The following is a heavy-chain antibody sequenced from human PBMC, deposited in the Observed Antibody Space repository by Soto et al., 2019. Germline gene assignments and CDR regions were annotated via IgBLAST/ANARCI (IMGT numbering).Heavy chain of an antibody. CDR3: TTDLWPRAFVVDSTGYLNP. Sequence: GGSLRLSCAASGFTFSDAWMSWVRQAPGKGLDWVGRIKSKSDGGTTEYAAPVRGRFTISRDDSKNTLYLQMNSLKTEDTAVYYCTTDLWPRAFVVDSTGYLNPWCQGTPLTISS. CDR2: IKSKSDGGTT. D-gene: IGHD2-8*02. CDR1: GFTFSDAW. J-gene: IGHJ5*02. V-gene: IGHV3-15*01.